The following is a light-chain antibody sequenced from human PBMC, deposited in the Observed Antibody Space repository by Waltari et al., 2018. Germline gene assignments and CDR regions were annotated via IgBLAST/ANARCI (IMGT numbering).Light chain of an antibody. Sequence: QSALTQPASVSGSPGQSITISCTGTSRDFGSHRYVSWYQQHPGKAPKVMIHDVRNRPSGVSNRFSGSKSGNTASLTISGLQAEDEADYYCSSFTSSSTVIFGGGTKLTVL. J-gene: IGLJ2*01. CDR3: SSFTSSSTVI. V-gene: IGLV2-14*03. CDR1: SRDFGSHRY. CDR2: DVR.